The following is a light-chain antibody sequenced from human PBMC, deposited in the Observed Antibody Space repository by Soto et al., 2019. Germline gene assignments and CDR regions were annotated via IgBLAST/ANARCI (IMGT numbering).Light chain of an antibody. V-gene: IGLV1-40*01. CDR2: GNS. CDR3: QSYDSSLSGSV. J-gene: IGLJ3*02. Sequence: QSVLTQPPSVSGAPGQRVTISCTGSSSNIGASYHVHWYQQLPGTAPKLLIYGNSNRPSGVPDRFSGSKSGTSACLAITGLQAEDEADYYCQSYDSSLSGSVFGGGTKLTVL. CDR1: SSNIGASYH.